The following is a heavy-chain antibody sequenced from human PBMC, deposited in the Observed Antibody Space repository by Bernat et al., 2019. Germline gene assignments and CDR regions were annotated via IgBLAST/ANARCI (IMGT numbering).Heavy chain of an antibody. Sequence: QVQLVESGGGVVQPGRSLRLSCAASGFTFSSYAMHWVRQAPGKGLEWVAVISYDGSNKYYADSVKGRFTISRENSKNTLYLQMNSLRAEDTAVYYCARTAGDPKPTRYRYGWDPYYYYCYGMDVWGQGTTVTVSS. V-gene: IGHV3-30-3*01. J-gene: IGHJ6*02. CDR3: ARTAGDPKPTRYRYGWDPYYYYCYGMDV. CDR2: ISYDGSNK. CDR1: GFTFSSYA. D-gene: IGHD5-18*01.